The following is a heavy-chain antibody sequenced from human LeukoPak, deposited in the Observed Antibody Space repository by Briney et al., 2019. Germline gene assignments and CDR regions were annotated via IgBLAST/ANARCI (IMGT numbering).Heavy chain of an antibody. D-gene: IGHD1-14*01. CDR2: IYSGGTT. V-gene: IGHV3-66*01. Sequence: GGSLRLSCAASGFTVSSNYMTWVRQAPGKGLEWVSVIYSGGTTYYADSVKGRFTISRDNSKNTLYLQVNSLRAEDTAVYYCATRTSVSFDHWGQGTLVTVSS. J-gene: IGHJ4*02. CDR3: ATRTSVSFDH. CDR1: GFTVSSNY.